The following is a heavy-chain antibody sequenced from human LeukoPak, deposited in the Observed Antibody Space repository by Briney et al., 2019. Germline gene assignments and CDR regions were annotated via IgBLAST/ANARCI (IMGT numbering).Heavy chain of an antibody. CDR3: ARGLWFGDENPPYFDY. CDR1: GGSISSGSYY. J-gene: IGHJ4*02. Sequence: SQTLSLTCTVSGGSISSGSYYWSWIRQPAGKGLEWIGRIYTSGSTTYNSSLKSRVTISVDTSRNQFSLKLSSVTAADTAVYYCARGLWFGDENPPYFDYWGQGILVTVSS. D-gene: IGHD3-10*01. V-gene: IGHV4-61*02. CDR2: IYTSGST.